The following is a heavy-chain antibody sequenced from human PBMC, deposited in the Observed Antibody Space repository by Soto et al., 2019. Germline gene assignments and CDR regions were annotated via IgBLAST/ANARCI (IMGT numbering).Heavy chain of an antibody. Sequence: ASVKGSCKASGYTFTSYAMHWVRQAPGQRLEWMGWINAGNGNTKYSQKFQGRVTITRDTSASTAYMELSSLRSEDTAVYYCARDAYNWNDYHYCYMDVWGKGTPVTVSS. J-gene: IGHJ6*03. CDR2: INAGNGNT. CDR3: ARDAYNWNDYHYCYMDV. V-gene: IGHV1-3*01. CDR1: GYTFTSYA. D-gene: IGHD1-1*01.